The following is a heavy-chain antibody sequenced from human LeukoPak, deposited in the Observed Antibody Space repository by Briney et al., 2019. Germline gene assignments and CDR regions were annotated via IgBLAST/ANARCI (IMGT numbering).Heavy chain of an antibody. CDR1: GFTFSDYY. CDR3: ASILEQWLASDY. Sequence: GGSLRLSYAASGFTFSDYYMSWIRQAPGKGLEWVSYISSSGSTIYYADSVKGRFTISRDNAKNSLYLQMNSLRAEDTAVYYCASILEQWLASDYWGRGTLVTVSS. J-gene: IGHJ4*02. V-gene: IGHV3-11*04. D-gene: IGHD6-19*01. CDR2: ISSSGSTI.